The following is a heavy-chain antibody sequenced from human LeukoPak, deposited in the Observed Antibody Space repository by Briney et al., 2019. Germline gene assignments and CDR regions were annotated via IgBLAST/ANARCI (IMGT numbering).Heavy chain of an antibody. V-gene: IGHV4-59*01. D-gene: IGHD3-22*01. CDR3: ARDRGYYYDSSGYYRARYYGMDV. CDR2: IYYSGST. J-gene: IGHJ6*02. Sequence: SETLSLTCTVSGGSISSYYWSWIRQPPGKGLEWIGYIYYSGSTNCNPSLKSRVTISVDTSKNQFSLKLSSVTAADTAEYYCARDRGYYYDSSGYYRARYYGMDVWGQGTTVTVSS. CDR1: GGSISSYY.